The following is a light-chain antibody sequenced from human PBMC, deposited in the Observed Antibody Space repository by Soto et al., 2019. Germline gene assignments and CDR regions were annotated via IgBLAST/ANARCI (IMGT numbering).Light chain of an antibody. V-gene: IGLV6-57*04. CDR2: EDN. Sequence: LTQPHSVSESPGKTVTISCTRSSGSIASNYVQWYRQRPGSAPTTVIYEDNQRPSGVPDRFSGSIDSSSNSASLTISGLKTEDEADYYCQSYDSSNHVVFGGGTKLTVL. J-gene: IGLJ2*01. CDR3: QSYDSSNHVV. CDR1: SGSIASNY.